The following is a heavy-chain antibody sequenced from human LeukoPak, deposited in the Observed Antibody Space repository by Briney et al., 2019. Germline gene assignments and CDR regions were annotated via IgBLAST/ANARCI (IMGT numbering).Heavy chain of an antibody. CDR1: GASISGYY. D-gene: IGHD3-9*01. V-gene: IGHV4-59*08. CDR3: ARHAPAHFDFL. Sequence: PSETLSLTCTVSGASISGYYCSWVRQPPEQGLEWIGYIYFSGTTAYNPSLKSRVTMSVDTSKNQFSLRLSSVTAADTAVYYCARHAPAHFDFLWGQGTLVTVSS. J-gene: IGHJ4*02. CDR2: IYFSGTT.